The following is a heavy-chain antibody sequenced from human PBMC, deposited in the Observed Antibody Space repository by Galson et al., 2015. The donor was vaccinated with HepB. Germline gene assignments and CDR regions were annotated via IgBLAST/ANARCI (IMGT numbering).Heavy chain of an antibody. Sequence: SVKVSSKASGGTFSSYTISWVRQAPGQGLEWMGRIIPILGIANYAQKFRGRVTITADKSTSTAYMELSSLRSEDTAVYYCARGLYSSGWYGGSDAFDIWGQGTMVTVSS. D-gene: IGHD6-19*01. CDR3: ARGLYSSGWYGGSDAFDI. CDR2: IIPILGIA. V-gene: IGHV1-69*02. CDR1: GGTFSSYT. J-gene: IGHJ3*02.